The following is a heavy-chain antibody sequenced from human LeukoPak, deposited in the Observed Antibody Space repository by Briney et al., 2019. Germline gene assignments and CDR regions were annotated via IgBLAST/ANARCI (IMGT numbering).Heavy chain of an antibody. CDR1: GFTFSSYS. J-gene: IGHJ4*02. CDR3: ASSGSYRLDY. CDR2: ITASGTAM. Sequence: GALRLSCAASGFTFSSYSMNWVRQAPGKGLEWVSHITASGTAMFYADSVKGRFTIPRDNAKNSLYLQMNSLRDEDTAVYYCASSGSYRLDYWGQGTLVTVSS. V-gene: IGHV3-48*02. D-gene: IGHD1-26*01.